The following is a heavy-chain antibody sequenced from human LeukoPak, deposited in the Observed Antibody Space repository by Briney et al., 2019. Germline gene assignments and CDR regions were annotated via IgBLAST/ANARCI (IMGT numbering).Heavy chain of an antibody. CDR2: ISSSSSYI. Sequence: PGGSLRLSCAASGFTLSSYSMNWVRQAPGKGLEWVSSISSSSSYIYYADSVMGRFTISGDSAENSLYLQMNSLRAEDTAVYYCARGPKWGSSPGYFDYWGQGTLVTVSS. D-gene: IGHD1-26*01. CDR3: ARGPKWGSSPGYFDY. CDR1: GFTLSSYS. J-gene: IGHJ4*02. V-gene: IGHV3-21*01.